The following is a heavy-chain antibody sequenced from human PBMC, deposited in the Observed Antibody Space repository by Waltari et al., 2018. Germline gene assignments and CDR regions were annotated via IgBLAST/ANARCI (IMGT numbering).Heavy chain of an antibody. D-gene: IGHD1-26*01. V-gene: IGHV3-74*01. J-gene: IGHJ5*02. CDR3: VRATLVGASTRAGLDP. Sequence: EVQLVESGGGLVQPGGSLRLSCAASGFTLSSHWIPWVRQAPGMGLGGGSRTNGDGSSTSYADSVKGRFTLSRDNAKNTLYLQMNSLRVEDTAVYYCVRATLVGASTRAGLDPWGQGTLVTVSS. CDR1: GFTLSSHW. CDR2: TNGDGSST.